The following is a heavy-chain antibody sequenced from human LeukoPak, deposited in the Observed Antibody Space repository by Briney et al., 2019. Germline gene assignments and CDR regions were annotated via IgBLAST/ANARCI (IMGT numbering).Heavy chain of an antibody. J-gene: IGHJ4*02. CDR2: IWYDGSNK. CDR1: GFTFSSYG. D-gene: IGHD1-26*01. V-gene: IGHV3-33*01. CDR3: AGSYLGGLFDY. Sequence: PGGSLRLSCAASGFTFSSYGMHWVRQAPGKGLEWVAVIWYDGSNKYYADSVKGRFTISRDNSKNMLYLQMNSLRAEDTAVYYCAGSYLGGLFDYWGQGTLVTVSS.